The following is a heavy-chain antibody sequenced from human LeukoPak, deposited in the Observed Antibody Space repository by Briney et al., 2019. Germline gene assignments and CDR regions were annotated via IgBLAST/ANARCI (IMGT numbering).Heavy chain of an antibody. J-gene: IGHJ4*02. D-gene: IGHD3-3*01. V-gene: IGHV3-21*01. CDR3: ARDYDFWSGYPTAEYYFDY. CDR1: GFTFSSYS. CDR2: ISSSSSYI. Sequence: GGSLRLSCAASGFTFSSYSMNWVRQAPGKGLEWVSSISSSSSYIHYADSVKGRFTISRDNAKNSLYLQMNSLRAEDTAVYYCARDYDFWSGYPTAEYYFDYWGQGTLVTVSS.